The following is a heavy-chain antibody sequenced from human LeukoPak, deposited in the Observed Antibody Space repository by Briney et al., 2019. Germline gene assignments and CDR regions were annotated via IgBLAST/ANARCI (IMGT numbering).Heavy chain of an antibody. CDR1: GFTFSSDC. CDR2: INGSGSST. J-gene: IGHJ5*02. Sequence: PGGSLRLSCAASGFTFSSDCMNWVRQAPGKGLEWVSPINGSGSSTYYADSVKGRFTISRDNSKNTLYLQMNSLRAEDTAVYYCVSGWEGSGSPAYNCFDPWGERTLVTVSS. D-gene: IGHD3-10*01. CDR3: VSGWEGSGSPAYNCFDP. V-gene: IGHV3-23*01.